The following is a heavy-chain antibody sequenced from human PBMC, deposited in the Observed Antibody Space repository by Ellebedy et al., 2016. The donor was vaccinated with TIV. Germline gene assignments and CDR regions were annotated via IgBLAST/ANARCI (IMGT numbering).Heavy chain of an antibody. CDR2: ISAYAGGT. J-gene: IGHJ4*02. Sequence: ASVKVSCKASGYDFSSYGISWVRQAPGQGLEWVAWISAYAGGTDYAQKFKGRVTVTTDKSTKTAYMGLRTLRAAETAVYYCARDMVQGVVAKYVWFEYWGQGTQVTVSS. V-gene: IGHV1-18*01. CDR1: GYDFSSYG. D-gene: IGHD3-10*01. CDR3: ARDMVQGVVAKYVWFEY.